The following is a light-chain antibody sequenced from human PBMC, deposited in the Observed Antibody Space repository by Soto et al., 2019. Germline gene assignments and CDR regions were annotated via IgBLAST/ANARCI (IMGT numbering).Light chain of an antibody. CDR1: QPVNNN. J-gene: IGKJ5*01. Sequence: IVMTHSPATLSVSPWDRATLSCRSSQPVNNNLAWYQHKPGQAPRLLIYGASTRATGISARFSGGGSGTEFTLTISSLQSEDFALYFCQQYEKWPPSITFGQVTRLEIK. CDR3: QQYEKWPPSIT. CDR2: GAS. V-gene: IGKV3-15*01.